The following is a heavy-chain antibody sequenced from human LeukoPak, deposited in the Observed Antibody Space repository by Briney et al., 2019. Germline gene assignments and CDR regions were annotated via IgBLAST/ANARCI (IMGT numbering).Heavy chain of an antibody. CDR3: TRPYYDYLTGYYSDY. D-gene: IGHD3-9*01. J-gene: IGHJ4*02. V-gene: IGHV3-49*04. Sequence: QSGRSLRLSCTTSGFTFSNYPMSWVRQAPGKGLEWLALLGSTAYGGTTKYAASVKGRFTISRDDSKSIAYLQMNSLKTEDTAVYYCTRPYYDYLTGYYSDYWGQGTLVTVSS. CDR2: LGSTAYGGTT. CDR1: GFTFSNYP.